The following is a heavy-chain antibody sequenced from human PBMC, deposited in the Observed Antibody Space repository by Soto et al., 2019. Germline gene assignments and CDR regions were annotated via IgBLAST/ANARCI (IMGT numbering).Heavy chain of an antibody. V-gene: IGHV3-23*01. Sequence: EVQLLESGGGLVQPGGSLRLSCAASGFTFSNYAMSWVRQAPGKGLEWVSAITGSGGRTYYADSVKGRFTISRDNSKNPLFLQMNSLRAEDTAEYYCEKLSGGSLSGWFDPWGQGTLVTVSS. D-gene: IGHD2-15*01. CDR3: EKLSGGSLSGWFDP. CDR2: ITGSGGRT. CDR1: GFTFSNYA. J-gene: IGHJ5*02.